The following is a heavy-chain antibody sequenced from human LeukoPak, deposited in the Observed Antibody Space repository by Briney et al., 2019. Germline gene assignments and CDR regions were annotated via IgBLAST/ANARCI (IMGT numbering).Heavy chain of an antibody. CDR1: GFSFSSYS. V-gene: IGHV3-21*01. D-gene: IGHD3-10*01. CDR2: ISSSSSYI. CDR3: ARDYNYGSGNFDY. J-gene: IGHJ4*02. Sequence: PGGSLRLSCAASGFSFSSYSMNWVRQPPGKGLEWVSSISSSSSYIYYADSVKGRFTISRDNAKNSLYLQMNSLRAEDTAVYYCARDYNYGSGNFDYWGQGTLVTVSS.